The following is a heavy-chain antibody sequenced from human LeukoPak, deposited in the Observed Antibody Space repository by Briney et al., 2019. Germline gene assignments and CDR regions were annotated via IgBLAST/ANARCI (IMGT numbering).Heavy chain of an antibody. D-gene: IGHD3-22*01. V-gene: IGHV3-15*01. CDR2: IKSKTDGGTT. CDR3: TSYYYDSSGYFFDY. CDR1: GSTFSNAW. J-gene: IGHJ4*02. Sequence: PGGSLRLSCAASGSTFSNAWMSWVRQAPGKGLEWVGRIKSKTDGGTTDYAAPVKGRFTISRDDSKNTLYLQMNSLKTEDTAVYYCTSYYYDSSGYFFDYWGQGTLVTVSS.